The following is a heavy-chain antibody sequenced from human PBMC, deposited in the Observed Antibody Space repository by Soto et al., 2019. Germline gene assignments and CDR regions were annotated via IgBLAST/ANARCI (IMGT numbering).Heavy chain of an antibody. J-gene: IGHJ4*02. Sequence: SETLSLTCTVSGGSISSSSYYWGWIRQPPGKGLEWIGSIYYSGSTYYNPSLKSRVTISVDTSKNQFSLKLSSVTAADTAVYYCARRGLYYDILTGYYSPFDYWGQGTLVTVS. V-gene: IGHV4-39*01. CDR3: ARRGLYYDILTGYYSPFDY. CDR2: IYYSGST. CDR1: GGSISSSSYY. D-gene: IGHD3-9*01.